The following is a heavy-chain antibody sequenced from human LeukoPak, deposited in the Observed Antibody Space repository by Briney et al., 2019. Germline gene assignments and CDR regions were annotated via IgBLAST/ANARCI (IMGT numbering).Heavy chain of an antibody. CDR2: IRNDGSNK. CDR3: AKDLTGSSWTFDY. J-gene: IGHJ4*02. CDR1: GFTFSSYG. D-gene: IGHD6-13*01. Sequence: GGSLRLSCAASGFTFSSYGMHWVRQAPGKGLEWVALIRNDGSNKYYADSVKGRFTISRDNSKNTLYLQMNSLRAEDTAVYYCAKDLTGSSWTFDYWGQATLVTVSS. V-gene: IGHV3-30*02.